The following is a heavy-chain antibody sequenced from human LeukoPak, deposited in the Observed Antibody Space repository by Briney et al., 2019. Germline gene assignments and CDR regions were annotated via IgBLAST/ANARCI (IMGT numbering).Heavy chain of an antibody. V-gene: IGHV3-74*01. J-gene: IGHJ4*02. D-gene: IGHD3-9*01. CDR3: ARGNSILTGYPGYFDY. Sequence: PGGSLRLSCAASGFTFSSYWMHWVRQAPGKGLVWVSRINSDGSSTSYADSVKGRFTISRDNSKNTLYLQMNSLRAEDTAVYYCARGNSILTGYPGYFDYWGQGTLVTVSS. CDR1: GFTFSSYW. CDR2: INSDGSST.